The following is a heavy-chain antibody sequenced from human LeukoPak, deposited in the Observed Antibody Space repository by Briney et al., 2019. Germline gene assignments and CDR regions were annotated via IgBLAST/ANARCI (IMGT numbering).Heavy chain of an antibody. J-gene: IGHJ6*03. V-gene: IGHV3-30*03. D-gene: IGHD6-13*01. CDR2: ISYDGSNK. Sequence: GGSLRLSCAASGFTFSSYGMHWVRQAPGKGLEWVAVISYDGSNKYYADSVKGRFTISRDNSKNTLYLQMNSLRAEDTAVYYCARSFASYFMDVWGKGTTVTVSS. CDR3: ARSFASYFMDV. CDR1: GFTFSSYG.